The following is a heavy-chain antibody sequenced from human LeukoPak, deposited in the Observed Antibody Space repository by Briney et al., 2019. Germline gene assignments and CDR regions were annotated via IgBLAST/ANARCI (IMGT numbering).Heavy chain of an antibody. D-gene: IGHD1-26*01. Sequence: GGSLRLSCAASGFIFSSYSMDWVRQAPGKGLEWISYIRGDSRTTYYADSVKGRFTVSRDDAKDSLYLQMSSLRDEDTAVYYCSREGYSGSYVEYWGQGTLVTVSS. V-gene: IGHV3-48*02. CDR1: GFIFSSYS. J-gene: IGHJ4*02. CDR3: SREGYSGSYVEY. CDR2: IRGDSRTT.